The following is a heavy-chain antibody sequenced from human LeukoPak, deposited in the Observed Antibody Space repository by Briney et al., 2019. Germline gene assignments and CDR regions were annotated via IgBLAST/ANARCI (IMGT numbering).Heavy chain of an antibody. V-gene: IGHV3-23*01. CDR3: AKGSGRGYYYYAMDV. Sequence: GGSLRLSCAASGFAFSNYAMSWVRQAPGKGLGWVSGITGSGGSTYYADSVKGRFTISRDNSKNTVHLQMNSLRVEDTAVYYCAKGSGRGYYYYAMDVWGQGTTITVSS. CDR1: GFAFSNYA. J-gene: IGHJ6*02. D-gene: IGHD2-15*01. CDR2: ITGSGGST.